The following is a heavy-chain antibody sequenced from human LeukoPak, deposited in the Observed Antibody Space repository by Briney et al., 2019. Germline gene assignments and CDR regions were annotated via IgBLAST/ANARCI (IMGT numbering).Heavy chain of an antibody. V-gene: IGHV3-48*04. J-gene: IGHJ5*02. D-gene: IGHD6-13*01. CDR2: ISAIDSTT. CDR1: GISLSNYG. Sequence: QPGGSLRLSCVVSGISLSNYGMTWVRQAPGKGLEWVSYISAIDSTTYYADSVKGRFTISRDNAKNSLYLQMNSLRVEDTAVYHCARGLASSNWPHWFDPWGQGTLVSVSS. CDR3: ARGLASSNWPHWFDP.